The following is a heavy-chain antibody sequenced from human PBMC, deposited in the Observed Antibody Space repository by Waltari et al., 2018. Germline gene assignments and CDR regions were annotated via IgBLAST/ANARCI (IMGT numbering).Heavy chain of an antibody. CDR1: GGSISSYY. Sequence: QVQLQESGPGLVKPSETLSLTCTVSGGSISSYYWSWIRQPPGKGLEWIGYSYYSGSTNHNPSLKSRVTISVDTSKNQFSLTLSSVTAADTAVYYWVGCYYDFWSCYYPYYYYYEMDVWGQGTTVTVSS. CDR3: VGCYYDFWSCYYPYYYYYEMDV. V-gene: IGHV4-59*01. J-gene: IGHJ6*02. D-gene: IGHD3-3*01. CDR2: SYYSGST.